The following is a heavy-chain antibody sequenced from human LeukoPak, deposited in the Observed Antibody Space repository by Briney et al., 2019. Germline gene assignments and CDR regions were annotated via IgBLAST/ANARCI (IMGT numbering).Heavy chain of an antibody. CDR1: EFTFSSYW. J-gene: IGHJ4*02. CDR3: ARDRGTIFGVVFY. Sequence: GGSLRLSCAASEFTFSSYWMHWVRQAPGKGLGWVSRINSDGSSTNYADSVKGRFTISRDNAKNTLYLQMNSLRAEDTAVYYCARDRGTIFGVVFYWGQGTLVTVSS. D-gene: IGHD3-3*01. CDR2: INSDGSST. V-gene: IGHV3-74*01.